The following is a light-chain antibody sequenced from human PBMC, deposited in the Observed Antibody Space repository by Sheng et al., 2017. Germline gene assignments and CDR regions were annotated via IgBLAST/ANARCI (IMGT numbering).Light chain of an antibody. J-gene: IGKJ3*01. CDR2: DAS. V-gene: IGKV3-11*01. CDR1: QTISTY. CDR3: QQRGNWPPRT. Sequence: VLTQSPATLSLSPGDTATLSCRASQTISTYLAWYQQKPGQAPRLLIFDASNRASGIPARFSGSGYWTHFTLTITNLEPEDFAVYYCQQRGNWPPRTFGPGTKLDFK.